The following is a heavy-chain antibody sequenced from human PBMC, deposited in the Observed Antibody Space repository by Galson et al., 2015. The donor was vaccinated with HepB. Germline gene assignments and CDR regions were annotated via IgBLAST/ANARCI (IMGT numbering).Heavy chain of an antibody. CDR1: GYTFTSYA. J-gene: IGHJ2*01. CDR3: ARAPSIAAAGYWYFDL. D-gene: IGHD6-13*01. V-gene: IGHV1-3*01. CDR2: INAGNGNT. Sequence: SVKVSCKASGYTFTSYAMHWVRQAPGQRLEWMGWINAGNGNTKYSQKFQGRVTITRDTSASTAYMELSSLRSEDTAVYYCARAPSIAAAGYWYFDLWGRGTLVTVSS.